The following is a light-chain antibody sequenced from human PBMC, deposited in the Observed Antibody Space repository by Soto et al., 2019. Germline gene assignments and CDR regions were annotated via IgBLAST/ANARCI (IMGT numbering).Light chain of an antibody. CDR2: GNS. CDR3: QSYDSSLSGSHVV. V-gene: IGLV1-40*01. Sequence: QSVLTQPPSVSGAPGQRVTISCTGSSSNIGAGYDVHWYQQLPGTAPKLLIYGNSNRPSGVPDRFFGSKSGTSASLAITGLQAEDEADYYCQSYDSSLSGSHVVFGGGTKLTVL. CDR1: SSNIGAGYD. J-gene: IGLJ2*01.